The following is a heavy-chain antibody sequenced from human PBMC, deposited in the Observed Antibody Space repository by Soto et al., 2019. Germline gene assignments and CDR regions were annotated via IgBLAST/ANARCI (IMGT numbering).Heavy chain of an antibody. CDR2: VSADGGRT. CDR3: VRDRTGDFVWFFDV. J-gene: IGHJ2*01. D-gene: IGHD2-21*01. Sequence: EMQLLESGGGSAQSGGSLRLSCAASEFAFDRHAINWVRQAPGKGLEWVSSVSADGGRTYYADSVKGRFTISRDNSKNTVFLHMDTLSAEDSAVYFCVRDRTGDFVWFFDVWGRGALVTVSS. CDR1: EFAFDRHA. V-gene: IGHV3-23*01.